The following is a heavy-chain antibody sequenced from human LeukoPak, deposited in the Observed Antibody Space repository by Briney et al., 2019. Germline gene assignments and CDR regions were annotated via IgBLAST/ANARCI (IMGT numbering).Heavy chain of an antibody. CDR3: ARAHYDFWSGLDY. CDR2: IIPIFGTA. J-gene: IGHJ4*02. V-gene: IGHV1-69*05. D-gene: IGHD3-3*01. Sequence: ASVKVSCKASGGTFSSYAISWVRQAPGQGFEWMGGIIPIFGTANYAQKFQGRVTITTDESTSTAYMELSSLRSEDTAVYYCARAHYDFWSGLDYWGQGTLVTVSS. CDR1: GGTFSSYA.